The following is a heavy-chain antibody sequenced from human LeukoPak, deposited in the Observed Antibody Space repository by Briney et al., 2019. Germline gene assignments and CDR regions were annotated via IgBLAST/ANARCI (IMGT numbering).Heavy chain of an antibody. CDR3: ARGLIHDYGDFGY. CDR2: LNPNSGNT. V-gene: IGHV1-8*01. Sequence: ASVKVSCKASGYTFTSYEINWVRQATGQGLEWMGWLNPNSGNTGYAQKFQGRVTMTRNTSISTAYMELSGLRSEDTAVYYCARGLIHDYGDFGYWGQGTLVTVSS. CDR1: GYTFTSYE. D-gene: IGHD4-17*01. J-gene: IGHJ4*02.